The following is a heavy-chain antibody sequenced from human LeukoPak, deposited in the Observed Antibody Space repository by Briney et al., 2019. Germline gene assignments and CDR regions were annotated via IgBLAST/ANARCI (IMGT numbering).Heavy chain of an antibody. D-gene: IGHD1-1*01. J-gene: IGHJ4*02. Sequence: PGGSLRLSCAASGFTFSTYEMNWVRQAPGKGLEWVSYISSSGSTIYYADSVKGRFTISRDNAKNSLYLQMNSLRAEDTAVYYCARDQTTYYFDYWGQGTLVTVSS. CDR3: ARDQTTYYFDY. CDR1: GFTFSTYE. CDR2: ISSSGSTI. V-gene: IGHV3-48*03.